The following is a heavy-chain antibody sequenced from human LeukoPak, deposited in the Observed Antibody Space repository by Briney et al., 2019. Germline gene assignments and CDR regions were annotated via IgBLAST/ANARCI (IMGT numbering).Heavy chain of an antibody. CDR1: GYTFTGYY. J-gene: IGHJ4*02. V-gene: IGHV1-2*04. D-gene: IGHD3-16*01. Sequence: ASVKVSCKASGYTFTGYYMHWVRQAPGQGLEWMGWINPNSGGTNYAQKFQGWVTMTRDTSISTAYMELSRLRSDDTAVYYCARDRFGGASLFDYWGQGTLVTVSS. CDR3: ARDRFGGASLFDY. CDR2: INPNSGGT.